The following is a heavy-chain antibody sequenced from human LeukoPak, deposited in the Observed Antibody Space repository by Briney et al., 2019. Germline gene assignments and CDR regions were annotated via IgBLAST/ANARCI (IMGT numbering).Heavy chain of an antibody. J-gene: IGHJ1*01. CDR3: AREDGFCSGGSCYQH. CDR1: GFTFSSYW. Sequence: AGGSLRLSCAASGFTFSSYWMHWVRQAPGKGLVWVSRINSDGSSTSYADSVKGRFTISRDNAKNTLYLQMNSLRAEDTALYYCAREDGFCSGGSCYQHWGQGTLVTVSS. D-gene: IGHD2-15*01. V-gene: IGHV3-74*01. CDR2: INSDGSST.